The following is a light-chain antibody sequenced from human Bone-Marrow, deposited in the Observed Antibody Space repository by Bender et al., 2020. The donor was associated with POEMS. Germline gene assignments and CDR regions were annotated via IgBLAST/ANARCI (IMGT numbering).Light chain of an antibody. Sequence: QSVLTQPPSASGTPGQRITISCSGSSSNIGGNIVNWYQQFPGTAPKLLIYSNDQRPSGVPDRFSGSKSGTSASLAISGLQAEDEADYYCSSYAGVNTYVFGGGTQVTVL. J-gene: IGLJ1*01. CDR2: SND. CDR3: SSYAGVNTYV. CDR1: SSNIGGNI. V-gene: IGLV1-44*01.